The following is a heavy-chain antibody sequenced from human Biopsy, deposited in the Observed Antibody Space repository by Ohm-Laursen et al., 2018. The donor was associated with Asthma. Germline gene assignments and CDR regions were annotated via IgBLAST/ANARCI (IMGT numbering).Heavy chain of an antibody. Sequence: SLRLSCAASGFTFSSYGMNWVRQAPGKGLEWVAIISHDGTTEYYADSVKGRFTISRDNSRDTVSLQMNSLRADDTAVYYCAKGRYFDSWGQGTQVTVSS. CDR3: AKGRYFDS. V-gene: IGHV3-30*18. CDR2: ISHDGTTE. J-gene: IGHJ4*02. CDR1: GFTFSSYG.